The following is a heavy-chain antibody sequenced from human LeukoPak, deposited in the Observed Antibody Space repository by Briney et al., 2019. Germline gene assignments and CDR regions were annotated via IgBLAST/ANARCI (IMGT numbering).Heavy chain of an antibody. J-gene: IGHJ4*02. V-gene: IGHV4-34*01. CDR2: INHSGST. CDR3: ASVRRSGYGSGEIDY. D-gene: IGHD3-10*01. Sequence: SETLSLTCAVYGGSFSGYYWSWIRQPPGKGPEWIGEINHSGSTNYNPSLKSRVTISGDTSRNQFSLKLCSVTAADTAVYYCASVRRSGYGSGEIDYWGQGTLVTVSS. CDR1: GGSFSGYY.